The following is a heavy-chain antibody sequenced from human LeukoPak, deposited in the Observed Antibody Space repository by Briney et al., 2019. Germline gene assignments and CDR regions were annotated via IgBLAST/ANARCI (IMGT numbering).Heavy chain of an antibody. V-gene: IGHV4-59*01. J-gene: IGHJ3*02. Sequence: SETRSLASTLASALLTKFYAGWIRPLPGKGMELIGYIDYSGTTNYSPSLKSQDSIPVAASNKQFSLKLSSLTAADTAVYYCARSPGGCFDIWGQGTMVAVSS. D-gene: IGHD3-10*01. CDR3: ARSPGGCFDI. CDR2: IDYSGTT. CDR1: SALLTKFY.